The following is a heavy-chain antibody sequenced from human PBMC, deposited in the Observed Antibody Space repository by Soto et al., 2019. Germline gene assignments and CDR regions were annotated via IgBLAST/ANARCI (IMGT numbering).Heavy chain of an antibody. D-gene: IGHD1-26*01. CDR1: GFTFDDYA. CDR2: ISWNSGSI. CDR3: AKDTSSGSYYFDY. Sequence: SLRLSCAASGFTFDDYAMHWVRQAPGKGLEWVSGISWNSGSIGYADSVKGRFTISRDNAKNSLYLQMNSLRAEDTALYYCAKDTSSGSYYFDYWGQGTLVTVSS. V-gene: IGHV3-9*01. J-gene: IGHJ4*02.